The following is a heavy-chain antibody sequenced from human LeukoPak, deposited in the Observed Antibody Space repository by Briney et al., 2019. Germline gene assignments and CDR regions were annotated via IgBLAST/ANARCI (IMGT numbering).Heavy chain of an antibody. CDR3: ARDLTTAYDY. V-gene: IGHV3-74*01. D-gene: IGHD4-11*01. CDR2: IKSDGSG. J-gene: IGHJ4*02. Sequence: GGSLRLSCAASGFTFSSYWRHWVRQAPGKGLVWVSRIKSDGSGSHADSVKGRFTISRGNAKNTLYLQMNSLRAEDTAIYYCARDLTTAYDYWGQGTLVTVSS. CDR1: GFTFSSYW.